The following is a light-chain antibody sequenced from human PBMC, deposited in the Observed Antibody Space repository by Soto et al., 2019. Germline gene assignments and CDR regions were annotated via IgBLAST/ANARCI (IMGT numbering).Light chain of an antibody. V-gene: IGLV1-44*01. CDR1: NSNIGTNT. CDR2: TNN. CDR3: QSYDSSLSGSKV. Sequence: QSVLTQPPSASATPGQRVTISCSGSNSNIGTNTVNWYQQLPGTAPRLLIYTNNQRPSGVPDRFSGSKSGTSASLAITGLQAEDEADYYCQSYDSSLSGSKVFGTGTKVTVL. J-gene: IGLJ1*01.